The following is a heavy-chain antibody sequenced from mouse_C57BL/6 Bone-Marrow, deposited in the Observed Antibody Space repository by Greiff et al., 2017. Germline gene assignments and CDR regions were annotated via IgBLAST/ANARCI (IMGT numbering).Heavy chain of an antibody. CDR2: INPGSGGT. CDR3: VLIWLRRRCAY. J-gene: IGHJ3*01. CDR1: GYAFTNYL. Sequence: VKLMESGAELVRPGTSVKVSCKASGYAFTNYLIEWVKQRPGQGLEWIGVINPGSGGTNYNEKFKGKATLTADKSSSTAYMQLSSLTSEDSAVYFCVLIWLRRRCAYWGQGTLVTVSA. V-gene: IGHV1-54*01. D-gene: IGHD2-2*01.